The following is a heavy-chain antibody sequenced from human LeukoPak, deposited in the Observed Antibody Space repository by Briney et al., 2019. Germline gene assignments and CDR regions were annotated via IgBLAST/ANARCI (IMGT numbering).Heavy chain of an antibody. D-gene: IGHD3-22*01. CDR3: ARVETYYYDSSGYKH. CDR2: INPNSCGT. J-gene: IGHJ4*02. CDR1: GYTFTGYY. Sequence: ASVKVSCKASGYTFTGYYMHWVRQAPGQGLEWMGWINPNSCGTNYAQKFQGRVTMTRDTSISTAYMELSRLRSDDTAVYYCARVETYYYDSSGYKHWGQGTLVTVSS. V-gene: IGHV1-2*02.